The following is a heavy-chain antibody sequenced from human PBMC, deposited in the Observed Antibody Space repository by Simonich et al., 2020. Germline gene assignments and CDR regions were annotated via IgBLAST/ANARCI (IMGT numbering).Heavy chain of an antibody. V-gene: IGHV4-39*01. Sequence: QLQLQESGPGLVKPSETLSLTCTVSGGSISSSSYYWGWIRQPPGKGLEWFGSIYYSGSTNYNPSLKSRVTISVDTSKNQFSLKLSSVTAADTAVYYCARWAYSSSYFDYWGQGTLVTVSS. CDR3: ARWAYSSSYFDY. J-gene: IGHJ4*02. CDR2: IYYSGST. D-gene: IGHD6-6*01. CDR1: GGSISSSSYY.